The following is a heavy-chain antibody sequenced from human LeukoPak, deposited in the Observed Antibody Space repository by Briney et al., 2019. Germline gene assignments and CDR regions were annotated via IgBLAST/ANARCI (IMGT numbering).Heavy chain of an antibody. D-gene: IGHD3-10*01. Sequence: SETLSLTCTVSGGSISSYYWSWIRQPPGKGLEWIGYIYYSGSTNYNPSLKSRVTISVDTSKNQFSLKLSPVTAADTAVYYCARHAKLLWFGELPPYFDYWGQGTLVTASS. CDR3: ARHAKLLWFGELPPYFDY. V-gene: IGHV4-59*08. CDR2: IYYSGST. J-gene: IGHJ4*02. CDR1: GGSISSYY.